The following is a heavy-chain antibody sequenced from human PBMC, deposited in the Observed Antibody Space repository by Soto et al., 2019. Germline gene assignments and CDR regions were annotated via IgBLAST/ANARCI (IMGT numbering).Heavy chain of an antibody. V-gene: IGHV3-66*01. J-gene: IGHJ3*02. CDR3: ARDLMWTVTFYDAFDI. CDR1: GFTVSSNY. Sequence: GGSLRLSCAASGFTVSSNYMSWVRQAPEKGLEWVSVIYSGGSTYYADSVKGRFTISRDNSKNTLYLQMNSLRAEDTAVYYCARDLMWTVTFYDAFDIWGQGTMVTVSS. CDR2: IYSGGST. D-gene: IGHD4-17*01.